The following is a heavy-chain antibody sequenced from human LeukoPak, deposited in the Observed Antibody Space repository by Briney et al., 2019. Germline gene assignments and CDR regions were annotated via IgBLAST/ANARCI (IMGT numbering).Heavy chain of an antibody. CDR1: GFTFSSYG. CDR2: ISGSGGST. CDR3: AKNPTRGSWTLGDY. D-gene: IGHD6-13*01. V-gene: IGHV3-23*01. J-gene: IGHJ4*02. Sequence: GGSLRLSCAASGFTFSSYGMSWVRQAPGKGLEWVSVISGSGGSTYYADSVKGRFTISRDNSKNTLYLQMNSLRAEDTAVYYCAKNPTRGSWTLGDYWGQGTLVTVSS.